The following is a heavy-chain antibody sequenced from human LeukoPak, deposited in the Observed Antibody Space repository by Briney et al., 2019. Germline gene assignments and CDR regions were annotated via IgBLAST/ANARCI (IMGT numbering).Heavy chain of an antibody. CDR2: IYYGGST. J-gene: IGHJ5*02. Sequence: SETLSLTCTVSGGSIGSSSYYWGWIRQPPGKGLEWIGSIYYGGSTYYNPSLKSRVTISVDTSKNQFSLKLSSVTAADTAVYYCARTYSSSSSEFDPWGQGTLVTVSS. CDR1: GGSIGSSSYY. D-gene: IGHD6-13*01. CDR3: ARTYSSSSSEFDP. V-gene: IGHV4-39*01.